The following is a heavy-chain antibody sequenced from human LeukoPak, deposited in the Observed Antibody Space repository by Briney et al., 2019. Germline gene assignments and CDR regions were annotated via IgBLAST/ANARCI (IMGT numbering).Heavy chain of an antibody. CDR3: ARGYGGWFDP. CDR1: GGSISSYY. CDR2: IYYSGST. J-gene: IGHJ5*02. Sequence: SGTLSLTCTVSGGSISSYYWSWIRQPPGKGLEWIGYIYYSGSTNYNPSLKSRATISVDTSKNQFSLKLSSVTAADTAVYYCARGYGGWFDPWGQGTLVTVSS. V-gene: IGHV4-59*01. D-gene: IGHD1-1*01.